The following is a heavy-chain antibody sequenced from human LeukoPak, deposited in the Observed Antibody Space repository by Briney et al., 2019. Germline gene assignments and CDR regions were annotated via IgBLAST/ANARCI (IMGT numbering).Heavy chain of an antibody. D-gene: IGHD4-17*01. CDR3: ARGGTVTTFDY. Sequence: SETLSLTCAVSGGSISSSNWWSWVRQPPGQGLEWIGEIYHSGSTNYNPSLKSRVTMSVDTSKNQFSLRLSSVTAADTAVYYCARGGTVTTFDYWGQGTLVTVSS. J-gene: IGHJ4*02. CDR2: IYHSGST. CDR1: GGSISSSNW. V-gene: IGHV4-4*02.